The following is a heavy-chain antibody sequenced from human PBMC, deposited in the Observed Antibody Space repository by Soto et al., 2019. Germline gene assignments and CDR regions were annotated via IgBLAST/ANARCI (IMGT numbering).Heavy chain of an antibody. CDR3: AREAGGDYWYFDL. V-gene: IGHV4-34*01. CDR2: INHSGST. D-gene: IGHD4-17*01. CDR1: DGSFIGYY. Sequence: PSETLSLACAFHDGSFIGYYWSCILQPPGKGREWIGEINHSGSTNSNPSLKSRVTISVDTSKNQFSLKLSSVTAADTAVYYCAREAGGDYWYFDLWGRGTLVNVSS. J-gene: IGHJ2*01.